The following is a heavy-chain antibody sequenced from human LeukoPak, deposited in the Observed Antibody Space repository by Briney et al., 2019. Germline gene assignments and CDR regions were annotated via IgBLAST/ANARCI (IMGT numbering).Heavy chain of an antibody. D-gene: IGHD1-26*01. V-gene: IGHV3-23*01. CDR3: AKWGGDQWELLRGYFQH. J-gene: IGHJ1*01. CDR1: GFTFSSYA. Sequence: GGSLRLSCAASGFTFSSYAMYWVRQAPGKGLDWVSAVGGGGGTTYYADSVKGRFTISRDNSKNTLYLQMNSLRAEDTAVYYCAKWGGDQWELLRGYFQHWGQGTLVTVSS. CDR2: VGGGGGTT.